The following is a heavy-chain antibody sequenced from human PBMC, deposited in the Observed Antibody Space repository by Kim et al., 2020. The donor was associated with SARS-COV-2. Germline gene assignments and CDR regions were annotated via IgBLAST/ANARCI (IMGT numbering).Heavy chain of an antibody. Sequence: SETLSLTCSVSGGSISSSNFYWGWIRQPPGKGLEWIGSIYCSGNTYYNPSLKSRVTISVDTSKNQFSLKLSSVTAADTAVYYCVRQGALRNLGDWGQGSLVTVSS. CDR1: GGSISSSNFY. CDR2: IYCSGNT. J-gene: IGHJ4*02. CDR3: VRQGALRNLGD. V-gene: IGHV4-39*01. D-gene: IGHD3-9*01.